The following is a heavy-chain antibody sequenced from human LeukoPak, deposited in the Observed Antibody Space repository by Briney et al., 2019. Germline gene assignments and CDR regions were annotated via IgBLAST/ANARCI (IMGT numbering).Heavy chain of an antibody. CDR2: SSGSGGST. D-gene: IGHD3-22*01. CDR1: GFTFSSYA. J-gene: IGHJ4*02. CDR3: AKGPAFYYDSSGSYFDF. V-gene: IGHV3-23*01. Sequence: GGSLRLSCAASGFTFSSYAMSWVRQAPGKGLDWVSASSGSGGSTYYADSVKGRSTISRDNSKNTLYLQMNSLRAEDTAVYYCAKGPAFYYDSSGSYFDFWGQGTLVTVSS.